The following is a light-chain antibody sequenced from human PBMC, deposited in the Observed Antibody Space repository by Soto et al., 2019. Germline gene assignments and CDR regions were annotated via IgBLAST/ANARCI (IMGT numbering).Light chain of an antibody. J-gene: IGKJ2*01. Sequence: EIVMTQSPATLSVSPGERATLSCRASQSVSSNLAWYQQKPGQTPRLLIYGASTMATGIPARFSGSGSGTEFTPTISSLQSEDFAVYDCEEYNNWPPYTFGQGTNLEIK. V-gene: IGKV3-15*01. CDR3: EEYNNWPPYT. CDR1: QSVSSN. CDR2: GAS.